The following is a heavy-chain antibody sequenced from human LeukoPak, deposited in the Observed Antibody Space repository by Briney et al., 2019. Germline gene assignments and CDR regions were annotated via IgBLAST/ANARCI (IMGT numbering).Heavy chain of an antibody. CDR2: INSDGSST. CDR3: ARGWGYGGNRVDY. D-gene: IGHD4-23*01. Sequence: GGSLRLSCAASGLTFSSYWMHWVRQAPGKGLGWVSRINSDGSSTSYADSVKGRFTISRDNAKNTLYLQMNSLRAEDTAVYYCARGWGYGGNRVDYWGQGTLVTVSS. J-gene: IGHJ4*02. V-gene: IGHV3-74*01. CDR1: GLTFSSYW.